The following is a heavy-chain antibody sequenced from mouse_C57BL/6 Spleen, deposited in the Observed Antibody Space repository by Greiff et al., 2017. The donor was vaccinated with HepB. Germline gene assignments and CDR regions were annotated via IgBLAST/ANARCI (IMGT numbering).Heavy chain of an antibody. J-gene: IGHJ4*01. CDR3: AKSPQLPTYYAMDY. D-gene: IGHD4-1*02. V-gene: IGHV3-8*01. Sequence: VQLKESGPGLAKPSQTLSLTCSVTGYSITSDYWNWIRKFPGNKLEYMGYISYSGSTYYNPSLKSRISITRETSKNQYYLQLNSVTTEDTATYYCAKSPQLPTYYAMDYWGQGTSVTVSS. CDR1: GYSITSDY. CDR2: ISYSGST.